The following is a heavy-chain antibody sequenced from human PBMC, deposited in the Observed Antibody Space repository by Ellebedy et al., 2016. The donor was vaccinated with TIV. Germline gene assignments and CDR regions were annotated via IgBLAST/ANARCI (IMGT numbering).Heavy chain of an antibody. J-gene: IGHJ3*02. V-gene: IGHV4-38-2*02. CDR3: ATFRNLDGFEI. CDR1: GYSISSGNY. CDR2: IYHSGTT. Sequence: SETLSLTCTVSGYSISSGNYWGWIRQPPGRGLEWIGSIYHSGTTYYNPSLKRRVTISVDTTKNHLSLRLRSVTAADTALYFCATFRNLDGFEIWGQGTMVTVSS.